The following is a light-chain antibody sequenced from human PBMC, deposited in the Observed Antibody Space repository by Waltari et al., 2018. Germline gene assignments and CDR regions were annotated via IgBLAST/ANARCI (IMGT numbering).Light chain of an antibody. CDR3: QQYNSYSIT. CDR2: KAS. CDR1: QSISNW. J-gene: IGKJ5*01. V-gene: IGKV1-5*03. Sequence: DIQMTQSPSTLSASVGDRVTITCRASQSISNWVAWYQQKPGNAPKLQIYKASNLESGVPSRCSGSGSGTEFILSINSLQPDDFATYYCQQYNSYSITFGQGTRLEIK.